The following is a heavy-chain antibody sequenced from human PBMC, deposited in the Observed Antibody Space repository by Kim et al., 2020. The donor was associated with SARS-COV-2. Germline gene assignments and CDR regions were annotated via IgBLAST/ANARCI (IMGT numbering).Heavy chain of an antibody. V-gene: IGHV3-66*01. CDR3: AISGSYIYAFDI. J-gene: IGHJ3*02. Sequence: FYADSVKGRFTISRDNSKNTLYLQMNSLRAEDTAVYYCAISGSYIYAFDIWGQGTMVTVSS. D-gene: IGHD1-26*01.